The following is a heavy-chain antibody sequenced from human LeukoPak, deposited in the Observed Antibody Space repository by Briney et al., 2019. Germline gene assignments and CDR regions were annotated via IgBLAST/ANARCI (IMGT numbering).Heavy chain of an antibody. D-gene: IGHD4-17*01. V-gene: IGHV4-59*01. CDR2: IYYSGST. Sequence: PSETLSLTCTVSGGSISSYYWSWIRQPPGEGLEWVGYIYYSGSTNYNPSIKSRVTISLDTSKNQFSLKLSSMTAADTAVYYCARPTVTLDAFDIWGQGTMVTVSS. J-gene: IGHJ3*02. CDR1: GGSISSYY. CDR3: ARPTVTLDAFDI.